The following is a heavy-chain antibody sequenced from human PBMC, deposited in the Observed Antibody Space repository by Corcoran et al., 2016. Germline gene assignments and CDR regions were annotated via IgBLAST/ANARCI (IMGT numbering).Heavy chain of an antibody. V-gene: IGHV1-46*01. Sequence: QVQLVQSGAEVKKPGASVKVSCKASGYTFTSYYMHWVRQAPGQALEWMGIINPSGGSTSYAQKFQGRVTMTRDTSTSTVYMELSSLRSEDTAVYYCAREPVGPPGSPLAVPPGDWGQGTLVTVSS. CDR3: AREPVGPPGSPLAVPPGD. CDR1: GYTFTSYY. CDR2: INPSGGST. J-gene: IGHJ4*02. D-gene: IGHD1-26*01.